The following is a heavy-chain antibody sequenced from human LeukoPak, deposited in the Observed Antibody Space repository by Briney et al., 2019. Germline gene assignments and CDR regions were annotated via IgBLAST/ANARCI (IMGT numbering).Heavy chain of an antibody. J-gene: IGHJ4*02. Sequence: GGSLRLSCAASGFTFSTFAMIWVRQPPGKGLEWVSSIFPSGGEIHYADSVRGRFTISRDNSKNTLYLQMNSLRAEDTAVYYCAKQEMATIMNYFDYWGQGTLVTVSS. D-gene: IGHD5-24*01. CDR2: IFPSGGEI. CDR3: AKQEMATIMNYFDY. CDR1: GFTFSTFA. V-gene: IGHV3-23*01.